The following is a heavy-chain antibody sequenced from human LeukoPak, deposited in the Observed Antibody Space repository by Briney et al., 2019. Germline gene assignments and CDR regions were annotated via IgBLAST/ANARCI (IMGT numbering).Heavy chain of an antibody. CDR1: GYSISSGYY. J-gene: IGHJ1*01. V-gene: IGHV4-38-2*02. CDR2: IYHSGST. D-gene: IGHD6-13*01. CDR3: ARISIAAAGTMEYFQH. Sequence: PSETLSLTCTVSGYSISSGYYWGWIRQPPGKGLEWIGSIYHSGSTYYNPSLKSRVTISLDTSKNQFSLKLGSVTAADTAVYYCARISIAAAGTMEYFQHWGQGTLVTVSS.